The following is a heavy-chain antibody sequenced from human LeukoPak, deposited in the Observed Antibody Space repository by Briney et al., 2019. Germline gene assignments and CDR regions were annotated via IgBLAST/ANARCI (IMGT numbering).Heavy chain of an antibody. J-gene: IGHJ4*02. D-gene: IGHD3-22*01. CDR1: GYTFTGYY. Sequence: ASVKVSCKASGYTFTGYYMHWVRQAPGQGLEWMGWINPNSGGTNYAQKFQGRVTMTRDTSISTAYMELSRLRSDDTAVYYCARGDYCDSSGGHGGFDYWGQGTLVTVSS. CDR2: INPNSGGT. V-gene: IGHV1-2*02. CDR3: ARGDYCDSSGGHGGFDY.